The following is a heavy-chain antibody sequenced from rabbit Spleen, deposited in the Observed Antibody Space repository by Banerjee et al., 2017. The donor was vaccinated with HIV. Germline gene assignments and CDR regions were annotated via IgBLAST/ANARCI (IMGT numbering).Heavy chain of an antibody. V-gene: IGHV1S7*01. D-gene: IGHD1-1*01. Sequence: QSLEESGGDLVKPGASLTLTCKASGFDFSSYYMSWVRQAPGKGLEWIGYIDLLFGTTYYANWVNGRFTISSHNAQNTLYLQLHSLTAADTATYFCVRGASGSGYYSLWGPGTLVTVS. CDR1: GFDFSSYY. CDR2: IDLLFGTT. CDR3: VRGASGSGYYSL. J-gene: IGHJ4*01.